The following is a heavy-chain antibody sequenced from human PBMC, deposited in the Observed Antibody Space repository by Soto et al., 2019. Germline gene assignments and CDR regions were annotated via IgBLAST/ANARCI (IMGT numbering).Heavy chain of an antibody. Sequence: RSLRLSCAASGFTFSSYSMNWVRQAPGKGLEWVSSISSSSSYIYYADSVKGRFTISRDNAKNSLYLQMSSLRAEDTAVYYCARGRGTTVTILGYWGQGTLVTVSS. CDR1: GFTFSSYS. CDR2: ISSSSSYI. CDR3: ARGRGTTVTILGY. V-gene: IGHV3-21*01. J-gene: IGHJ4*02. D-gene: IGHD4-4*01.